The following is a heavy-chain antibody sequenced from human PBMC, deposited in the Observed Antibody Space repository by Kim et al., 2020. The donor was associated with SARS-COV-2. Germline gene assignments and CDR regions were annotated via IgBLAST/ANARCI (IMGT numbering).Heavy chain of an antibody. CDR3: ARWDYVWGNWFDP. J-gene: IGHJ5*02. V-gene: IGHV1-18*01. D-gene: IGHD3-16*01. Sequence: AQKVQGRVTMPTDTSTSTAYMELRSLRSDDTAVYYCARWDYVWGNWFDPWGQGTLVTVSS.